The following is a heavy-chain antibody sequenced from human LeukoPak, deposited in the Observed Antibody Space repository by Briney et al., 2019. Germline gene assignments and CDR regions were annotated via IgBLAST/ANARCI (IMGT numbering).Heavy chain of an antibody. Sequence: PGGSLRLSCAASGFTFSSYAMHWVRQAPGKGLERVAVISYDGNNKYYADSVKGPFTISRDSCKSTLYLQMSSLTTEDTALYYCAKGRGSYNALDIWGQGKVVTVSS. CDR3: AKGRGSYNALDI. CDR2: ISYDGNNK. CDR1: GFTFSSYA. J-gene: IGHJ3*02. V-gene: IGHV3-30-3*01. D-gene: IGHD3-10*01.